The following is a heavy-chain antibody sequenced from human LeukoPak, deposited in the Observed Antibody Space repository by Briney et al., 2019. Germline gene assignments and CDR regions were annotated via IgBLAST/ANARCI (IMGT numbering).Heavy chain of an antibody. Sequence: SETLSLTCTVSGASVGGGASYWSWIRQYPGTGLERIGYIHDRGATYYSPSLRSRVTMSLETSKNQFSLRLTSVTAADTALYYCARDRDDSRGYVPAFDIWGRGTMVTVSS. V-gene: IGHV4-31*03. D-gene: IGHD3-22*01. J-gene: IGHJ3*02. CDR3: ARDRDDSRGYVPAFDI. CDR2: IHDRGAT. CDR1: GASVGGGASY.